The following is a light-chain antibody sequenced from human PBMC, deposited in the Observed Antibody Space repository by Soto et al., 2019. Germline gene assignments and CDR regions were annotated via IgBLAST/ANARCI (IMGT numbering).Light chain of an antibody. CDR2: AAS. Sequence: QLTQSPSSLSASVGDRVAITCRASQAISSYLAWYQKKPGKAPNLLIYAASTLQSGVPSRFSGSGSGTDITLTIFTLQPEDFATYYCQQLNTYPITFGQGTRLEIK. J-gene: IGKJ5*01. V-gene: IGKV1-9*01. CDR3: QQLNTYPIT. CDR1: QAISSY.